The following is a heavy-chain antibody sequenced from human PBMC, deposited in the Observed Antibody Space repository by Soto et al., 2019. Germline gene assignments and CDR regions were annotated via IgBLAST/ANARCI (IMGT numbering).Heavy chain of an antibody. Sequence: QVQLVESGGGVVQPGRSLRLSCAASGFTFSSYGMHWVRQAPGKGLEWVAVIWYDGSNKYYADSVKGRFTISRDNSKNTLYLQMNSLRAEDTAVYYCARGYGDTSMVSDYGGQGTLVTVSS. D-gene: IGHD5-18*01. J-gene: IGHJ4*02. CDR2: IWYDGSNK. CDR1: GFTFSSYG. V-gene: IGHV3-33*01. CDR3: ARGYGDTSMVSDY.